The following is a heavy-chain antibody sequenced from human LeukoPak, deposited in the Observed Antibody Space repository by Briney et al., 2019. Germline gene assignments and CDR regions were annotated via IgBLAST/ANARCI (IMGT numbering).Heavy chain of an antibody. Sequence: SETLSLTCTVSGRSISSGEYYWSWIRQPPGKGLEWIGYFSYTGSTYYNPSLKSRVSISVDTSKNQFSLRLMSVTAADTAVYHCARALNENSYAFDSWGQGTLVTVSS. D-gene: IGHD5-18*01. CDR3: ARALNENSYAFDS. CDR2: FSYTGST. CDR1: GRSISSGEYY. V-gene: IGHV4-30-4*08. J-gene: IGHJ4*02.